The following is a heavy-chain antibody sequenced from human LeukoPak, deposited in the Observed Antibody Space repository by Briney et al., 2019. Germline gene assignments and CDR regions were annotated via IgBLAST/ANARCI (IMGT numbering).Heavy chain of an antibody. D-gene: IGHD2-8*02. CDR3: AREGRTGGRAFDF. CDR1: GFTFSSYE. J-gene: IGHJ3*01. CDR2: IGSRRNII. Sequence: PGRSLRLSCEVSGFTFSSYEMNWVRQAPGKGLECVSYIGSRRNIIHYADSVKGRFIISRDNAKNLLFLQMNSLRGDDSAVYFCAREGRTGGRAFDFWGQGTMVTVSS. V-gene: IGHV3-48*03.